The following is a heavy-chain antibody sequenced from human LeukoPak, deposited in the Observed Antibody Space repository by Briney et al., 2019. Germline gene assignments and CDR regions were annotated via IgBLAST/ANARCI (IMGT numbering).Heavy chain of an antibody. V-gene: IGHV3-7*01. CDR1: GFTFTSYW. CDR3: AREGFCSGGICSYDN. CDR2: IKQDGSEK. D-gene: IGHD2-15*01. J-gene: IGHJ4*01. Sequence: GSLRLSCAASGFTFTSYWKDWVRQTPGKGLEWGARIKQDGSEKYYGKSVKGRFTISRDNAKNSLYLQMDSLRAEDTSVYYCAREGFCSGGICSYDNWGQGTLVTVSS.